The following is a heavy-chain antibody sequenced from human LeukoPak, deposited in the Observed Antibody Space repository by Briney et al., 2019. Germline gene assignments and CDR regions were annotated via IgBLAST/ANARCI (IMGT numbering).Heavy chain of an antibody. J-gene: IGHJ3*02. Sequence: ASVKVSCKASGYTFTSYDINWVRQAPGQGLEWMGRIIPIFGTANYAQKFQGRVTITTDESTSTAYMGLSSLRSEDAAVYYCARAVTYYYDSSGSADAFDIWGQGTMVTVSS. CDR1: GYTFTSYD. V-gene: IGHV1-69*05. D-gene: IGHD3-22*01. CDR3: ARAVTYYYDSSGSADAFDI. CDR2: IIPIFGTA.